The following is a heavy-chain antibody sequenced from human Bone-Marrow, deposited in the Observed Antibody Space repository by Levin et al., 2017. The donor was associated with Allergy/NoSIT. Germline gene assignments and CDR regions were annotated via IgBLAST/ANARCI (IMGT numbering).Heavy chain of an antibody. V-gene: IGHV4-39*01. CDR3: ARRPYCGGDCYSHFDY. J-gene: IGHJ4*02. D-gene: IGHD2-21*02. Sequence: SQTLSLTCTVSGGSISSSSYYWGWIRQPPGKGLEWIGSIYYSGSTYYNPSLKSRVTISVDTSKNQFSLKLSSVTAADTAVYYCARRPYCGGDCYSHFDYWGQGTLVTVSS. CDR2: IYYSGST. CDR1: GGSISSSSYY.